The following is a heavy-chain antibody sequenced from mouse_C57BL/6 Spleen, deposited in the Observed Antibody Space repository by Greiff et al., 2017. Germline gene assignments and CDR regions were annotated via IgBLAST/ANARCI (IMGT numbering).Heavy chain of an antibody. Sequence: EVMLVESGGGLVQPGGSLSLSCAASGFTFTAYYMSWVRQPPGKALEWLGFIRNKANGYTTEYSASVKGRFTISRENSQSILYLQMNAMRAEDSATYYCARDHGYYGKDYFDYWGQGTTLTVSS. D-gene: IGHD1-1*01. J-gene: IGHJ2*01. CDR2: IRNKANGYTT. CDR3: ARDHGYYGKDYFDY. CDR1: GFTFTAYY. V-gene: IGHV7-3*01.